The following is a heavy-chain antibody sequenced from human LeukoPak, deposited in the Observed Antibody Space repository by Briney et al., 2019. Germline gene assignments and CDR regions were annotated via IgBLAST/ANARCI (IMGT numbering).Heavy chain of an antibody. J-gene: IGHJ4*02. V-gene: IGHV3-30*02. Sequence: PGGSLRLSCAASGFTFSSYGMHWVRQAPGKGLEWVAFIRYDGSNKYYADSVKGRFTISRDNSKNTLYLQMNSLRAEDTAVYYCAKDTGIAVAGANDYWGQGTLVTVSS. CDR2: IRYDGSNK. D-gene: IGHD6-19*01. CDR3: AKDTGIAVAGANDY. CDR1: GFTFSSYG.